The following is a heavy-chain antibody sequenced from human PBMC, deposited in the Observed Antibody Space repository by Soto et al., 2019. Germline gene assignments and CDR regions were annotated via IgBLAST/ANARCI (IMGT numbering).Heavy chain of an antibody. CDR2: IYNSGTT. V-gene: IGHV4-4*07. J-gene: IGHJ4*02. CDR3: ARGPYCGDECYFAY. Sequence: SETLSLTCSVFGGSISSYYWSWIRQPAGKGLEWIGRIYNSGTTNYNPSLESRVTMSVDPSKNQISLKLSSATAADTAIYYCARGPYCGDECYFAYWGQGTPVTVSS. CDR1: GGSISSYY. D-gene: IGHD2-21*01.